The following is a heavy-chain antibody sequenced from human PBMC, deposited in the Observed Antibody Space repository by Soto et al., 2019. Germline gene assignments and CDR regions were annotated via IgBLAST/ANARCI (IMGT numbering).Heavy chain of an antibody. J-gene: IGHJ4*02. V-gene: IGHV4-31*03. CDR1: GGSISSGGYY. CDR3: ARDSGGVSGN. CDR2: IYYSGRT. D-gene: IGHD2-15*01. Sequence: QVQLQESGPGLVKPSPTLSLPCTLSGGSISSGGYYLSWIRQHPGKGLEWIGYIYYSGRTYYDPTLKSRVTISVDTSKNHIYLKLRSGTAADTAVYYCARDSGGVSGNWGQGTLVTVSS.